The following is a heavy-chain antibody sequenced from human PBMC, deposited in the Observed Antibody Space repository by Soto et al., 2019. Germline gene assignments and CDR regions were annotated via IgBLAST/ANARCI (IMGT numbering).Heavy chain of an antibody. CDR2: IYYSGST. D-gene: IGHD5-12*01. CDR3: ARGVHSGYENWFDP. CDR1: GGSISSYY. V-gene: IGHV4-59*01. Sequence: SETLSLTCTVSGGSISSYYWSWIRQPPGKGLEWIGYIYYSGSTNYNPSLKSRVTISVDTSKNQFSLKLSSVTAADTAVYYCARGVHSGYENWFDPWGQGTLVTVSS. J-gene: IGHJ5*02.